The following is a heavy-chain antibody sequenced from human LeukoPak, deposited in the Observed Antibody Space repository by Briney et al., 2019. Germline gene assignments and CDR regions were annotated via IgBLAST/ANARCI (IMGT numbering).Heavy chain of an antibody. Sequence: GGSLRLSCAASRFIFSNYAMHWVRQAPGKGLDWVAVISYHGRDQFYADSVKGRFTISRDSSKDTLYLQMNSLRTEDTAVYYCVRQDCSGGSCYLDYWGQGTLVTVSS. CDR1: RFIFSNYA. J-gene: IGHJ4*02. V-gene: IGHV3-30*04. CDR2: ISYHGRDQ. CDR3: VRQDCSGGSCYLDY. D-gene: IGHD2-15*01.